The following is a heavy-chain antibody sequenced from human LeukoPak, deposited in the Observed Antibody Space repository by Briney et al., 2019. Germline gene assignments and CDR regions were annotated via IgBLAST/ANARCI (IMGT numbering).Heavy chain of an antibody. V-gene: IGHV3-7*03. D-gene: IGHD6-19*01. CDR2: IKPDGREK. CDR1: GFTFRSYW. Sequence: GGSLRLSCAASGFTFRSYWMAWVRQAPVKGLEWVANIKPDGREKYYVDSVKGRFTISRDNAKNSLYLQMNSLRVEDTAVYYCARSVAAFDYWGQGILVTVSS. CDR3: ARSVAAFDY. J-gene: IGHJ4*02.